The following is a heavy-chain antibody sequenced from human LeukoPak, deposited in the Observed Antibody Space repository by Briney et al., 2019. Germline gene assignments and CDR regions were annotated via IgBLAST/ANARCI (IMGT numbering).Heavy chain of an antibody. V-gene: IGHV3-23*01. CDR3: AKDRCSGGSCYLFLFSAFDI. CDR2: ISGSGGST. D-gene: IGHD2-15*01. J-gene: IGHJ3*02. Sequence: PGGSLRLSCAASGFTFSSYAMSWVRQAPGKGLEWVSAISGSGGSTYYADSVKGRFTISRDNSKNTLYLQMNSLRAEDTAVYYCAKDRCSGGSCYLFLFSAFDIWGQGTMVTVSS. CDR1: GFTFSSYA.